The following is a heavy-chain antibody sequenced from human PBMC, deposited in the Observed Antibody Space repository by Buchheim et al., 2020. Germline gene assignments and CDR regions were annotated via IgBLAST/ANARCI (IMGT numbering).Heavy chain of an antibody. Sequence: QVQLQQWGAGLLKPSETLSLTCAVYGGSFSGYYWSWIRQPPRKGLEWIGEINHSGSTNYNPSLKSRVTISVDTSKNKFSLKLSSVTAADTAVYYCARGRQWLSRGVFDYWGQGTL. J-gene: IGHJ4*02. D-gene: IGHD6-19*01. CDR2: INHSGST. CDR3: ARGRQWLSRGVFDY. CDR1: GGSFSGYY. V-gene: IGHV4-34*01.